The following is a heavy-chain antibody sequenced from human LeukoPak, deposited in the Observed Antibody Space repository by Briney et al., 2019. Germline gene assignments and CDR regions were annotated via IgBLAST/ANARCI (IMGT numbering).Heavy chain of an antibody. V-gene: IGHV3-30*18. CDR1: GFTFSDYR. CDR3: AKEGGLWFGELGDYYYYYGMDV. J-gene: IGHJ6*02. D-gene: IGHD3-10*01. CDR2: ISYDGSNK. Sequence: PGGSLRLSCAASGFTFSDYRMNWVRQAPGKGLEWVAVISYDGSNKYYADSVKGRFTISRDNSKNTLYLQMNSLRAEDTAVYYCAKEGGLWFGELGDYYYYYGMDVWGQGTTVTVSS.